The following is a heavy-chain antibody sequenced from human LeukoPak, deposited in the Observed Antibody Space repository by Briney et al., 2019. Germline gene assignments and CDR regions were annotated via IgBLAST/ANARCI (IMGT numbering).Heavy chain of an antibody. D-gene: IGHD1-26*01. V-gene: IGHV1-69*04. CDR1: GGTFSSYA. Sequence: SVKVSCKASGGTFSSYAISWVRQAPGQGLEWMGRIIPILGIANYAQKFQGRVTITADKSTTTAYMELSSLRSEDTAVYYCARGTLQLLHYRGQGTLVTVSS. J-gene: IGHJ4*02. CDR2: IIPILGIA. CDR3: ARGTLQLLHY.